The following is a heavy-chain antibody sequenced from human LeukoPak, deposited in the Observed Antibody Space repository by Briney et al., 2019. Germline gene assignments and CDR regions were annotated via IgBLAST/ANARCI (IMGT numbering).Heavy chain of an antibody. V-gene: IGHV3-48*04. D-gene: IGHD3-3*01. CDR3: ARDGVGGSFDY. CDR1: GFTFSSYS. CDR2: ISSSSSTI. J-gene: IGHJ4*02. Sequence: GGSLRLSCAASGFTFSSYSMNWVRQAPGKGLEWVSYISSSSSTIYYADSVKGRFTISRDNAKNSLYLQMNSLRAEDTAVYYCARDGVGGSFDYWGQGILVTVSS.